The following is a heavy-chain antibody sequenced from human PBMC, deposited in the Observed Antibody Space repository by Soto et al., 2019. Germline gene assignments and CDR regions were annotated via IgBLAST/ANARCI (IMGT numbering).Heavy chain of an antibody. CDR2: IWYDGSNK. CDR3: ARDYSGDTIYYYYGMDV. J-gene: IGHJ6*02. V-gene: IGHV3-33*01. D-gene: IGHD4-17*01. CDR1: GFTFSSYG. Sequence: PGGSLRLSCAASGFTFSSYGMHWVRQAPGKGLEWVAVIWYDGSNKYYADSVKGRFTISRDSSKNTLYLQMNSLRAEDTAVYYCARDYSGDTIYYYYGMDVWGQGTTVTVSS.